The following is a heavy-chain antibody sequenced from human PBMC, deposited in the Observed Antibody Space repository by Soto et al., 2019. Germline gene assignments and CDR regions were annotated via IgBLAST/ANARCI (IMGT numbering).Heavy chain of an antibody. Sequence: SETLSLTCAVSGYSISSGYYWGWIRQPPGKGLEWIGSIYHSGSTYYNPSLKSRVTISVDTSKNQFSLKLSSVTAADTAVYYCARGWGSGGSGFDPWGQGTLVTVSS. D-gene: IGHD2-15*01. CDR2: IYHSGST. J-gene: IGHJ5*02. V-gene: IGHV4-38-2*01. CDR1: GYSISSGYY. CDR3: ARGWGSGGSGFDP.